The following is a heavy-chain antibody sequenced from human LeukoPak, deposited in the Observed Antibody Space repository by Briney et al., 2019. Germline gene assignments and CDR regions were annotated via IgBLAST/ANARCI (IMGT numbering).Heavy chain of an antibody. CDR3: APAGLYSSGWYNPVDY. CDR2: IIPIFGTA. Sequence: GASVKVSCKASGYTFTSYGISWVRQAPGQGLEWMGGIIPIFGTANYAQKFQGRVTITADESTSTAYMELSSLRSEDTAVYYCAPAGLYSSGWYNPVDYWGQGTLVTVSS. D-gene: IGHD6-19*01. V-gene: IGHV1-69*13. J-gene: IGHJ4*02. CDR1: GYTFTSYG.